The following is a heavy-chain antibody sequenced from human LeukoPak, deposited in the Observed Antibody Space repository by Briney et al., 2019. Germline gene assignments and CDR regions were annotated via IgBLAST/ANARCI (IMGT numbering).Heavy chain of an antibody. Sequence: PGGSLRLSCTVSGFTFSSFGMHWVRQAPGKGLEWVAFIRNDGSNKNYADSVKGRFTISRDNSKITLYLQMNSLRVEDTAVYYCAKSTGHWVVGAKDYWGQGTLVTVSS. CDR2: IRNDGSNK. CDR1: GFTFSSFG. V-gene: IGHV3-30*02. D-gene: IGHD2-15*01. J-gene: IGHJ4*02. CDR3: AKSTGHWVVGAKDY.